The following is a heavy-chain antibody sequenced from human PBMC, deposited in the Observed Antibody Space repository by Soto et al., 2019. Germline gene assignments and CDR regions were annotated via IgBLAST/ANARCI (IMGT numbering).Heavy chain of an antibody. D-gene: IGHD6-19*01. CDR1: GYIFTSYA. V-gene: IGHV1-18*01. J-gene: IGHJ4*02. CDR2: ISAYNGNT. CDR3: AREDSSGWYDY. Sequence: ASVKVSCKASGYIFTSYAISWVRQAPGQGLEWMGWISAYNGNTNYAQKLQGRVTMTTDTSTSTAYMELRSLRSDDTAVYYCAREDSSGWYDYWGQGTLSPSPQ.